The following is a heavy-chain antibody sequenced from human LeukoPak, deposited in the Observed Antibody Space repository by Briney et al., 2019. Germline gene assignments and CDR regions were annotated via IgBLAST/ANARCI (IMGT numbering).Heavy chain of an antibody. CDR2: ISYDGSNK. V-gene: IGHV3-30*04. CDR3: ARDQGQQLVNYFDY. Sequence: GGSLRLSCAASGFAFSSYAMHWVRQAPGKGLEWVAVISYDGSNKYYADSVKGRFTISRDNSKNTLYLQMNSLRAEDTAVYYCARDQGQQLVNYFDYWGQGTLVTVSS. D-gene: IGHD6-13*01. J-gene: IGHJ4*02. CDR1: GFAFSSYA.